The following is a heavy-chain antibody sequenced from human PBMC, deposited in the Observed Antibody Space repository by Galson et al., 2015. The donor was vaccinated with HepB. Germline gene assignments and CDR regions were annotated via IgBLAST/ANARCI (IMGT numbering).Heavy chain of an antibody. J-gene: IGHJ4*01. CDR1: GFAFNTYT. CDR3: ARDAMGRGSGSYSAFDY. D-gene: IGHD1-26*01. V-gene: IGHV3-30-3*01. Sequence: SLRLSCAASGFAFNTYTMQWVRQAPGKGLEWVATISSAGTTQYYADSVKGRFTSSRDNSKNLVYLQMNSLGAEDTAVYYCARDAMGRGSGSYSAFDYWG. CDR2: ISSAGTTQ.